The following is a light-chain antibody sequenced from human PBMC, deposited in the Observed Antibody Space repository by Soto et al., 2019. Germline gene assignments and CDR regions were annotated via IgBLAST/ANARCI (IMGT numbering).Light chain of an antibody. J-gene: IGKJ3*01. CDR1: QSVSGN. CDR3: QQYNNWPPFT. V-gene: IGKV3-15*01. Sequence: EIVMTQSPATLSVSPGERATLSCRASQSVSGNLAWYQQKPGQAPRLLIYGASTRATGIPARFSGSGSGTAFTLSISSIQCEDFAGYFCQQYNNWPPFTFGPGTKVDIK. CDR2: GAS.